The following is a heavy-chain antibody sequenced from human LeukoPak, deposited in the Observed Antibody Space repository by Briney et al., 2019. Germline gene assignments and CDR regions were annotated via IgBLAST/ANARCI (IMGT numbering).Heavy chain of an antibody. J-gene: IGHJ3*02. Sequence: ASVKVSCKASGGTFSSYAISWVRQAPGQGLEWMGRIIPIFGTANYAQKFQGRVTITTDESTSTAYMELSSLRSEDTAVYYCAGAKYYYDSSGYAFDIWGQGTMVTVSS. D-gene: IGHD3-22*01. CDR3: AGAKYYYDSSGYAFDI. V-gene: IGHV1-69*05. CDR1: GGTFSSYA. CDR2: IIPIFGTA.